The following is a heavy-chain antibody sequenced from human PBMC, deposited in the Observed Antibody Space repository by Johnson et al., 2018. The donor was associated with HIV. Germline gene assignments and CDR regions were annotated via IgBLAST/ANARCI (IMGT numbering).Heavy chain of an antibody. CDR2: ISSSGSTI. J-gene: IGHJ3*02. Sequence: VQLVESGGGLVNPGGSLRLSCAASGFTFSDYYMSWIRQAPGKGLEWVSYISSSGSTIYYADSVKGRFTISRDNSKNTLYLQMNSLRAEDTAVYYCAKDHYYDSSGYFDAFDIWGQGTMVTVSS. CDR3: AKDHYYDSSGYFDAFDI. D-gene: IGHD3-22*01. V-gene: IGHV3-11*04. CDR1: GFTFSDYY.